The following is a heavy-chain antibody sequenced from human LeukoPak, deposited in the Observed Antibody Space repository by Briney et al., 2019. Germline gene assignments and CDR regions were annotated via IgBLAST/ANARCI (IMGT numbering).Heavy chain of an antibody. CDR3: ARDPTVLRYFDWLLSTWYFDY. D-gene: IGHD3-9*01. V-gene: IGHV3-30*04. J-gene: IGHJ4*02. CDR1: GFTFSSYA. Sequence: GGSLRLSCAASGFTFSSYAMHWVRQAPGKGLEWVAVISYDGSNKYYEDSVKGRFTISRDNPKNTLYLQMNSLRAEDTAVYYCARDPTVLRYFDWLLSTWYFDYWGQGTLVTVSS. CDR2: ISYDGSNK.